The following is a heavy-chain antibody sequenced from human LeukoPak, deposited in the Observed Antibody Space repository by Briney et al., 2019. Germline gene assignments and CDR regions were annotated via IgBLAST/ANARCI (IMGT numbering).Heavy chain of an antibody. CDR2: INQDGSDK. V-gene: IGHV3-7*03. CDR3: AVGSGWLSDS. J-gene: IGHJ4*02. Sequence: GGSLRLSCVVSGLTSTTYWMNWVRQAPGKGRGWGANINQDGSDKHYVGSVKGRFSVSGDYAKKSLYLQMNNLRDDDTAVYYCAVGSGWLSDSWSQGALVTVSS. D-gene: IGHD6-19*01. CDR1: GLTSTTYW.